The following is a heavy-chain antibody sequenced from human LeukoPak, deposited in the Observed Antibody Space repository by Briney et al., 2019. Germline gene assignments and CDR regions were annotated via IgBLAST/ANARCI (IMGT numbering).Heavy chain of an antibody. CDR3: AKVGRSRIVVVDAFDI. Sequence: QPGGSLSLSCAVSGFTFSSYAMSWVRRAPGKGLVWVSAISGSGGSTYYADSVKGRFTSSRDNSKNTRYLQMNSLRAEDTAVYYCAKVGRSRIVVVDAFDIWGQGTMVTVSS. D-gene: IGHD3-22*01. V-gene: IGHV3-23*01. CDR2: ISGSGGST. J-gene: IGHJ3*02. CDR1: GFTFSSYA.